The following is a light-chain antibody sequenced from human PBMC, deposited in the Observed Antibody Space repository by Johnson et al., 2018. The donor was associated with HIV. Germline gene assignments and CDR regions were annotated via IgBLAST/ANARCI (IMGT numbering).Light chain of an antibody. J-gene: IGLJ1*01. CDR2: ENN. Sequence: QSVLTQPPSVSAAPGQKVTISCSGGTSNIGNNYVSWYQQLPGTAPKLLIYENNKRPSGIPDRFSGSKSGTSATLGITGLQTGDEADYYCGTWDSSLSAGRGVFGTGTKVTVL. V-gene: IGLV1-51*02. CDR1: TSNIGNNY. CDR3: GTWDSSLSAGRGV.